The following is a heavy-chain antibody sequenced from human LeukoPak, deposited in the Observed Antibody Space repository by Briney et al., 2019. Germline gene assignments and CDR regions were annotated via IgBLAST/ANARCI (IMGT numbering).Heavy chain of an antibody. D-gene: IGHD5-24*01. CDR2: IHNTGST. V-gene: IGHV4-59*06. J-gene: IGHJ4*02. CDR1: GGSISSYY. CDR3: ARGSEIFDH. Sequence: SETLSLTCTVSGGSISSYYWSWIRQHPGKGLEWIGYIHNTGSTHYNPSLKSRLTISRDTSKNQFSLKLSSVTAADTAVYYCARGSEIFDHWGQGTLVTVSS.